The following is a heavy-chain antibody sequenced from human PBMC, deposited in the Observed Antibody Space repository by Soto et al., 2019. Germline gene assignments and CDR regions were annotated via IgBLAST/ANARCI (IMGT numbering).Heavy chain of an antibody. CDR2: VSGYIDKT. Sequence: GASVKVSCKASGYTFTNHGISWVRQAPGQGLEWMGGVSGYIDKTKYAQKFQGRVTITTDASTSTVYMELRSLTSEDTAVYYCARHLYDYVWGSYRHWGQGTLVTVSS. CDR1: GYTFTNHG. V-gene: IGHV1-18*04. J-gene: IGHJ4*02. D-gene: IGHD3-16*02. CDR3: ARHLYDYVWGSYRH.